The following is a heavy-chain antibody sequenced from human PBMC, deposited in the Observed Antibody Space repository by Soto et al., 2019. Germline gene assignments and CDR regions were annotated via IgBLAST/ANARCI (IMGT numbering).Heavy chain of an antibody. J-gene: IGHJ3*02. D-gene: IGHD3-10*01. Sequence: EVQLVESGGGLVQPAGSMKVSCAASGVTFSSYEVNWVRQAPGKGLEWVSSISGSAASKYYAESVKGRFTISRDKGQNSVDLQMNGLRAEDTAIYYCTFLWFGEFHVETFDIWGQGTMVTVSS. V-gene: IGHV3-48*03. CDR3: TFLWFGEFHVETFDI. CDR1: GVTFSSYE. CDR2: ISGSAASK.